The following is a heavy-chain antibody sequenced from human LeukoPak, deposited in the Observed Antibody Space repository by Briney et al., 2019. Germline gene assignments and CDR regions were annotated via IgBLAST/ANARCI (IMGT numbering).Heavy chain of an antibody. J-gene: IGHJ4*02. CDR3: ARQNFVVVTAIRIFDY. D-gene: IGHD2-21*02. CDR1: DGSISSYY. V-gene: IGHV4-59*08. CDR2: IYNSGST. Sequence: SETLSLTCAVSDGSISSYYWNWIRQPPGKGLEWIGNIYNSGSTDYNPSLKSRVTISVDSSKNQFSLKLTSVTAADTAVYYCARQNFVVVTAIRIFDYWGQGTLVTVSS.